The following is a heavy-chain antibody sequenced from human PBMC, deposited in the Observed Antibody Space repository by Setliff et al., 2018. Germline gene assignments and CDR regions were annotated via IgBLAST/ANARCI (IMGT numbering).Heavy chain of an antibody. D-gene: IGHD6-13*01. J-gene: IGHJ4*02. Sequence: ASVKVSCKASGYTFTSYYMYWVRQAPGQGLEWMGTLNTGGGSASIVDQFQGRVSMTRDTSTSTVYVEINSLRPDDTAVYFCARGGVAAAGKKGVFEHWGQGTLVTVSS. CDR3: ARGGVAAAGKKGVFEH. V-gene: IGHV1-46*01. CDR1: GYTFTSYY. CDR2: LNTGGGSA.